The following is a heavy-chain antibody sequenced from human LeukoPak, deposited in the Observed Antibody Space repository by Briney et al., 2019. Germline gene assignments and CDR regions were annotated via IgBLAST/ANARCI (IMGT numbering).Heavy chain of an antibody. CDR3: ARGEGARDGYNYAGPFYFDY. CDR2: INHSGST. D-gene: IGHD5-24*01. J-gene: IGHJ4*01. CDR1: GGPFSDYY. Sequence: PSATLSLTCAAYGGPFSDYYWSWIRQPPGKGLEWIGKINHSGSTNYSPSLKSRATISIDTSKNQFSLKLNSMTAADTAVYYCARGEGARDGYNYAGPFYFDYWGHGTLVTVSS. V-gene: IGHV4-34*01.